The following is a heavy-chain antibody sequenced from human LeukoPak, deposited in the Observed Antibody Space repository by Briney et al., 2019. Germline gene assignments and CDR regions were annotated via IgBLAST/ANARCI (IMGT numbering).Heavy chain of an antibody. J-gene: IGHJ4*02. CDR3: AKDKSSSSGFYRY. D-gene: IGHD3-22*01. V-gene: IGHV3-23*01. CDR2: ISGSGGST. CDR1: GFTFSSYG. Sequence: GGSLRLSCAASGFTFSSYGMSWVRQAPGKGLEWVSAISGSGGSTYYADSVKGRFTISGDNSKNTLYLQMNSLRAEDTALYYCAKDKSSSSGFYRYWGQGTLVTVSS.